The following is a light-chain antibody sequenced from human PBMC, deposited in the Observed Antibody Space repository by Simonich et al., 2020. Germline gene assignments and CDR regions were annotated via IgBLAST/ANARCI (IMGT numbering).Light chain of an antibody. CDR1: QSVRSY. Sequence: EIVLTQSPATLSLSPGERATLSCRASQSVRSYLAWYQQKPGQAPRLLFYDASNRATGIPARFSGSGSGTDFTLTISSLEPEDVAVYYCQQRSNWPPITFGQGTRLEIK. V-gene: IGKV3-11*01. CDR2: DAS. CDR3: QQRSNWPPIT. J-gene: IGKJ5*01.